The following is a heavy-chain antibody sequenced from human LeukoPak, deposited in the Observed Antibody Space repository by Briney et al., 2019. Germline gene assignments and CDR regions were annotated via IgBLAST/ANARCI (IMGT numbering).Heavy chain of an antibody. Sequence: GGSLRLSCAASGFTFSDYYMSWIRQAPGKGLEWVSYISSGSSYTNYADSVKGRFTISRDNAKNSLYLQMNSLRAEDTAVYYCARDSPRGSSSRTDYWGQGTLVTVSS. CDR3: ARDSPRGSSSRTDY. CDR2: ISSGSSYT. D-gene: IGHD6-13*01. CDR1: GFTFSDYY. V-gene: IGHV3-11*06. J-gene: IGHJ4*02.